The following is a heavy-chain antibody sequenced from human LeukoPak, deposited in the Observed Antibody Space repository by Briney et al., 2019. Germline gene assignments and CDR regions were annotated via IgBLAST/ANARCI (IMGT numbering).Heavy chain of an antibody. Sequence: SQTLSLTCALSGDSVSSNTAAWHWVGQSPSRGLEWLGRTYYRSKLYYDYATSVSSRMAINPDTSKNLFSLQLNSVTPEDTAVYYCARDPGYYYAMDVWGQGTTVTVSS. CDR2: TYYRSKLYY. CDR3: ARDPGYYYAMDV. CDR1: GDSVSSNTAA. V-gene: IGHV6-1*01. D-gene: IGHD2-15*01. J-gene: IGHJ6*02.